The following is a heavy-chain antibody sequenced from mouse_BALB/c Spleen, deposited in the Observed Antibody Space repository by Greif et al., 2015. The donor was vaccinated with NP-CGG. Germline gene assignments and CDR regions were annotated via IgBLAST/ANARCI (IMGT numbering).Heavy chain of an antibody. J-gene: IGHJ4*01. V-gene: IGHV1-69*02. CDR1: GYTFTSYW. D-gene: IGHD1-3*01. CDR2: IDPSDSYT. Sequence: QVQLKQSGAELVKPGASVKLSCKASGYTFTSYWMHWVKQRPGQGLEWIGEIDPSDSYTNYNQKFKGKATLTVDKSSSTAYMQLSSLTSEDSAVYYCARKDNRGYAMDYWGQGSSATVSS. CDR3: ARKDNRGYAMDY.